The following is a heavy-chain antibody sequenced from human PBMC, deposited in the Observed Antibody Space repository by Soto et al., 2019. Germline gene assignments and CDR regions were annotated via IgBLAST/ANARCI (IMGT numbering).Heavy chain of an antibody. V-gene: IGHV3-30-3*01. CDR2: VSYDGNRK. Sequence: QVQLVQSGGGVVQPGRSLRPPCEASGFTFSSYSMNWVRQTPGKGLEWVAVVSYDGNRKYYADSVKGRFTISRDNAKNTLYLQMDYLTIEDTAVYYCARGLVVTAKGWFDVWGQGTLVTVSP. J-gene: IGHJ5*02. D-gene: IGHD2-21*02. CDR1: GFTFSSYS. CDR3: ARGLVVTAKGWFDV.